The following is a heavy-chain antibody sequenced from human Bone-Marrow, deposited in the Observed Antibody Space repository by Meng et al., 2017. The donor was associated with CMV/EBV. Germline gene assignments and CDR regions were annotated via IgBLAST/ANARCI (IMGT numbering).Heavy chain of an antibody. Sequence: GESLKISCAATGITFSSYDCHWVSQATGKGLEWGSAIGTTGDTYYPDSVRGRFSISRENAKSSIYLQMNSLTAGDTAVSYCAKATTSSYDLDVWGQGTLVTVSS. CDR2: IGTTGDT. CDR3: AKATTSSYDLDV. D-gene: IGHD2-2*01. CDR1: GITFSSYD. J-gene: IGHJ4*02. V-gene: IGHV3-13*01.